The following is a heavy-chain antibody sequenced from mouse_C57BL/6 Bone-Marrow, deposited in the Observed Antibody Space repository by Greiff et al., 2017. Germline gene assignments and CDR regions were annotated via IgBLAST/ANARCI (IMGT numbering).Heavy chain of an antibody. CDR1: GFNIKDDY. Sequence: VQLQQSGAELVRPGASVKLSCTASGFNIKDDYMHWVQQRPEQGLEWIGWIGPENGDTEYASKFQGNATITADTSSNTAYLQLSSLTSEDTAVYYCTTDGYYGDYFDYWGQGTTLTVSS. D-gene: IGHD2-3*01. CDR2: IGPENGDT. V-gene: IGHV14-4*01. J-gene: IGHJ2*01. CDR3: TTDGYYGDYFDY.